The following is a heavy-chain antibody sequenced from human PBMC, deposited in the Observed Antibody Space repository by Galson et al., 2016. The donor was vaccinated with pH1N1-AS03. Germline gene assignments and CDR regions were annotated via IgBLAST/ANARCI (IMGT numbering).Heavy chain of an antibody. Sequence: SVQVSCKSSGGSFSTYAITWVRQAPGQGLEWMGGIIPVFDTPNYAQKFQGRVTITADASRNTAYMELSSVRSADTAVYYCAREATIFGVAGLHMDVWGQGTTVTVSS. V-gene: IGHV1-69*13. CDR2: IIPVFDTP. CDR3: AREATIFGVAGLHMDV. CDR1: GGSFSTYA. D-gene: IGHD3-3*01. J-gene: IGHJ6*02.